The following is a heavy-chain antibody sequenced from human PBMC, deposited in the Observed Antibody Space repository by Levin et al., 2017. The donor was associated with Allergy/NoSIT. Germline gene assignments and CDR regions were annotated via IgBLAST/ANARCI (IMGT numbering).Heavy chain of an antibody. CDR2: IYYSGST. D-gene: IGHD2-15*01. CDR1: GGSISSYY. J-gene: IGHJ4*02. CDR3: AGDNGGSLDY. V-gene: IGHV4-59*01. Sequence: SETLSLTCTVSGGSISSYYWSWIRQPPGKGLEWIGYIYYSGSTNYNPSLKSRVTISVDTSKNQFSLKLSSVTAADTAVYYCAGDNGGSLDYWGQGTLVTVSS.